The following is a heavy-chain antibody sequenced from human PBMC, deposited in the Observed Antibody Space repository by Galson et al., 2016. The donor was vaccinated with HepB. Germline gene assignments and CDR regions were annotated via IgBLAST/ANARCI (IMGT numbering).Heavy chain of an antibody. V-gene: IGHV3-30*18. Sequence: SLRLSCAASGFTFSSYGMHWVRQAPGKGLEWVAVISYDGSNEYYVDSVKGRFTISRDNSKNTLYLQMNSLRAEDTAVYYCAKDANGEGRFSEWLLALYGMDVWGQGTTVTVSS. CDR1: GFTFSSYG. CDR2: ISYDGSNE. D-gene: IGHD3-3*01. CDR3: AKDANGEGRFSEWLLALYGMDV. J-gene: IGHJ6*02.